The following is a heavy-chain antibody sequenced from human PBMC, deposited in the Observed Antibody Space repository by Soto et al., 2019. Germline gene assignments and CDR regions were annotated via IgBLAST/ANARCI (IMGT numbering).Heavy chain of an antibody. D-gene: IGHD2-15*01. V-gene: IGHV3-30*03. CDR2: ISYDGSNK. J-gene: IGHJ5*02. CDR1: GFTFSSYG. CDR3: ATWRAAYNWFDP. Sequence: GGSLRLSCAASGFTFSSYGMHWVRQTPGKGLEWVAVISYDGSNKYYADSVKGRFTISRDNSKNTLYLQMNSLRAEDTAVYYCATWRAAYNWFDPWGQGTLVTVSS.